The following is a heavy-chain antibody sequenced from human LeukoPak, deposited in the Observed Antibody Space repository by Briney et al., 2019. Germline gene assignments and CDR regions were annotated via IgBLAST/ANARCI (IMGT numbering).Heavy chain of an antibody. CDR1: GFTFSSYS. D-gene: IGHD2/OR15-2a*01. J-gene: IGHJ4*02. CDR3: ARGLRSTTLTTFDY. CDR2: ISSSSSYI. Sequence: GGSLRLSCAASGFTFSSYSMNWVRQAPGKGLEWVSSISSSSSYIYYADSVKGRFTISRDNAKNSLYLQMNSLRAEDTAVYYCARGLRSTTLTTFDYWGQGTPVTVSS. V-gene: IGHV3-21*01.